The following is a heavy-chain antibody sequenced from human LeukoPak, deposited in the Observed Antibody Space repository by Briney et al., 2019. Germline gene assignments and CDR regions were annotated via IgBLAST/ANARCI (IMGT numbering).Heavy chain of an antibody. CDR2: ISSSSSSI. CDR1: GFTFRSYS. D-gene: IGHD3-3*01. Sequence: GGSLRLSCAVSGFTFRSYSMNWVRQAPGKGLEWVSYISSSSSSIYYADSVKGRFTISRDNAKNSLYLQMNSLRAEDTAVYYCARDPSIFGVVTYYYYMDVWGKGTTVTVSS. CDR3: ARDPSIFGVVTYYYYMDV. V-gene: IGHV3-48*01. J-gene: IGHJ6*03.